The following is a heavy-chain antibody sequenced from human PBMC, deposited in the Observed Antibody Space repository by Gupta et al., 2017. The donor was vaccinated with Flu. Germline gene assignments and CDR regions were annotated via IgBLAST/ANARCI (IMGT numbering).Heavy chain of an antibody. V-gene: IGHV3-21*01. CDR3: ARDVDYDFWSGYLERYYYYGMDV. Sequence: VKGRFTISRDNAKNSLYLQMNSLRAEDTAVYYCARDVDYDFWSGYLERYYYYGMDVWGQGTTVTVSS. D-gene: IGHD3-3*01. J-gene: IGHJ6*02.